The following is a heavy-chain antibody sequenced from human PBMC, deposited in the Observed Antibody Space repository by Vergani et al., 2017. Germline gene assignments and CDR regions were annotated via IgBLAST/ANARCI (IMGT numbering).Heavy chain of an antibody. V-gene: IGHV1-69-2*01. CDR2: VDPEDGET. CDR3: ATPQTVTTGGMEV. CDR1: GYTFTDHY. D-gene: IGHD4-17*01. Sequence: EVQLVQSGAAVKKHGATMQISCKVSGYTFTDHYMHWVKQAPGKGLEWMGLVDPEDGETIYAEKFKGRVTIAADTSTDTAHLELSSLRSEDTAVYYCATPQTVTTGGMEVWGQGTTVIVSS. J-gene: IGHJ6*02.